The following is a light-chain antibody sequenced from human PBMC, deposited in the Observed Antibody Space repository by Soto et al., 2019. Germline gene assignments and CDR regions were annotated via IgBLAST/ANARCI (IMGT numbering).Light chain of an antibody. J-gene: IGKJ3*01. CDR2: AAS. V-gene: IGKV3-20*01. CDR3: QQYGNSPFT. CDR1: QSVTINS. Sequence: EVVLTQSPGTLSLSPGDRATLSCRASQSVTINSLAWDQQKPGQTPRLLIYAASTRASGIPDRFSGSGSGTDFALPISRLEPDDFALYYCQQYGNSPFTFGPGTRVDMK.